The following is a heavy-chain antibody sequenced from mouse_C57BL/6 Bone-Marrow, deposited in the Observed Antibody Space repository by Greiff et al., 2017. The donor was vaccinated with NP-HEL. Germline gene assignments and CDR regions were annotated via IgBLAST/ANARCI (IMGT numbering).Heavy chain of an antibody. V-gene: IGHV5-15*04. CDR3: ARHPHYYAMDY. Sequence: EVMLVESGGGLVQPGGSLKLSCAASGFTFSDYGMAWVRQAPRKGPEWVAFISNLAYSIYYADTVTGRFTIPRENAKNTLYLEMSSLRSEDTAMYYCARHPHYYAMDYWGQGTSVTVSS. CDR1: GFTFSDYG. J-gene: IGHJ4*01. CDR2: ISNLAYSI.